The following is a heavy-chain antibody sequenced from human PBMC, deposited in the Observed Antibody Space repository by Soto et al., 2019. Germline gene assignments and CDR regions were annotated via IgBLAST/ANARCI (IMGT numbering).Heavy chain of an antibody. CDR3: ARRLWSGESYRFDP. V-gene: IGHV4-4*02. CDR2: IYYSGTT. Sequence: SETLSLTCAFSGISVSSTQWWTWVRQAPGKGLEWMGDIYYSGTTYYNPSLKSRVTISVDTSKNHFSLNLSSVTAADTAVYYCARRLWSGESYRFDPWGQGTLVTVSS. J-gene: IGHJ5*02. CDR1: GISVSSTQW. D-gene: IGHD3-10*01.